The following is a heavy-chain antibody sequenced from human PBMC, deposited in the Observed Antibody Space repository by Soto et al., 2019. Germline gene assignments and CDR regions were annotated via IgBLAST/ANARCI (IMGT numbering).Heavy chain of an antibody. CDR1: GGSIRSSLYY. CDR2: IFDSGIT. CDR3: SSHMVRGVPFGY. D-gene: IGHD3-10*01. J-gene: IGHJ4*02. Sequence: SETLSLTCTVSGGSIRSSLYYWSWIRQPPGKGLEWIGYIFDSGITHYNPSLKSRVTMSVDTSKNQFSLKLTSVTAADTAVYYCSSHMVRGVPFGYWGQGTLVTVSS. V-gene: IGHV4-30-4*01.